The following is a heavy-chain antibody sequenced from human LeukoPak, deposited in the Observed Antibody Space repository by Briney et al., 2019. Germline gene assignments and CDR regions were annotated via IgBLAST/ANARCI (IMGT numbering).Heavy chain of an antibody. CDR3: ASPTSDYYASSGYFGY. Sequence: GGSLRLSCAASGFTVSSNYMSWVRRAPGKGLEWVSVIYSGGSTYYADSVKGRFTISRDNSKNTLYLQMNSLRDEDTAVYYCASPTSDYYASSGYFGYWGQGTLVTVSS. CDR2: IYSGGST. D-gene: IGHD3-22*01. CDR1: GFTVSSNY. J-gene: IGHJ4*02. V-gene: IGHV3-66*02.